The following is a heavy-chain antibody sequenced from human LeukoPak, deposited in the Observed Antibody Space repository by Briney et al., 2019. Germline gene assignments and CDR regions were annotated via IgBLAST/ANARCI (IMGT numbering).Heavy chain of an antibody. V-gene: IGHV3-64D*06. CDR2: ISSNGGST. CDR1: GFTFSTYA. CDR3: VKEPSYCSGGSCHFDY. J-gene: IGHJ4*02. D-gene: IGHD2-15*01. Sequence: GGSLRLSCSASGFTFSTYAMHWVRQAPGKGLEYVSAISSNGGSTYYADSVKGRFAISRDNSKNTLYLQMSSLRAEDTAVYYCVKEPSYCSGGSCHFDYWGQGTLVTASS.